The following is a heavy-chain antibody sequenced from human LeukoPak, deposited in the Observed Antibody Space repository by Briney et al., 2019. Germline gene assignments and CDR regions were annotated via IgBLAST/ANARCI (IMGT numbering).Heavy chain of an antibody. CDR1: GFTFSSYS. D-gene: IGHD2-2*01. CDR2: ISSSSSTI. Sequence: GGSLRLSCAASGFTFSSYSMNWVRQAPGKGLEWVSYISSSSSTIYYADSVKGRFTISRDNAKNSLYLQMNSLRAEDTAVYYCARVGPTDIVVVPAVAYYYYYYMDVWGKGTTVTVSS. J-gene: IGHJ6*03. V-gene: IGHV3-48*01. CDR3: ARVGPTDIVVVPAVAYYYYYYMDV.